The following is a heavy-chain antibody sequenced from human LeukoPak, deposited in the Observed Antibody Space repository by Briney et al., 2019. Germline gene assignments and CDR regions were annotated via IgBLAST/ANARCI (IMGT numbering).Heavy chain of an antibody. J-gene: IGHJ3*02. Sequence: PRGSLRLSCAASGFTFTNYPMHWVRQAPGKGLEYVSAISNNGGATYYANSVEDRFTISRDNSKNTLYLQMGSLRAEDMAVYYCARALGSGRRHDAFDIWGQGTMVTVSS. D-gene: IGHD2-15*01. V-gene: IGHV3-64*01. CDR1: GFTFTNYP. CDR3: ARALGSGRRHDAFDI. CDR2: ISNNGGAT.